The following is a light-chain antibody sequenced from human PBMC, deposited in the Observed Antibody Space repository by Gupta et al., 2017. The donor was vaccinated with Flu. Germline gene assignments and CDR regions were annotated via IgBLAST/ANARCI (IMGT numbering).Light chain of an antibody. CDR3: QQYLSYSGT. CDR2: KAS. V-gene: IGKV1-5*03. J-gene: IGKJ1*01. Sequence: DIQMTQSPSTLSASVGDSVTITCRASQSISRWLDWYQQKPGKAPNLLIYKASSLESGVPSRCSGSGAGTELALTISSLQPDDFANYYCQQYLSYSGTFGQGTKVEIK. CDR1: QSISRW.